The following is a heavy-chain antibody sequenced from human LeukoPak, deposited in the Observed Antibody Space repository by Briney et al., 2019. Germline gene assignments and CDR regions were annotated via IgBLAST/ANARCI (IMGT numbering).Heavy chain of an antibody. Sequence: GGSLRLSCAASGFTFSSYSMNWVRQAPGKGLEWVSSISSSSSYIYYADSVKGRFTISRDNAKNTLFLQMNSLRPEDTAVYYCARGYCSSTSCYHPNYYYYYYMDVWGKGTTVTISS. D-gene: IGHD2-2*01. V-gene: IGHV3-21*01. CDR3: ARGYCSSTSCYHPNYYYYYYMDV. CDR2: ISSSSSYI. J-gene: IGHJ6*03. CDR1: GFTFSSYS.